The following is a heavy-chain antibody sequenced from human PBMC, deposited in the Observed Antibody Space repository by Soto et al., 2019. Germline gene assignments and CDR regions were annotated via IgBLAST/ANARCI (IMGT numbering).Heavy chain of an antibody. Sequence: QLQLQESGPGLVKPSETLSLTCTVSGGSISSSSYYWGWIRQPPGKGLEWIGSIYDSGSTYYNPSLKSRVTISVDTSKNQFSLKLSSVTAADTAVYYCASPNVDTAMDDSFDYWGQGTLVHVSS. CDR1: GGSISSSSYY. V-gene: IGHV4-39*01. CDR3: ASPNVDTAMDDSFDY. CDR2: IYDSGST. J-gene: IGHJ4*02. D-gene: IGHD5-18*01.